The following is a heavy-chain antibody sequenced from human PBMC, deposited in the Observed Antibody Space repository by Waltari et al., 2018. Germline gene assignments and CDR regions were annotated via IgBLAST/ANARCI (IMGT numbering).Heavy chain of an antibody. D-gene: IGHD6-6*01. CDR3: ARSYRGSSGVYNYYNMDV. CDR2: IYYSGST. Sequence: QVQLQESGPGLVKPSETLSLTCTVSGGSISSYYWSWIRQPPGKGLEWIGYIYYSGSTNYSPSLKSPLTIPVDTSKNPFSRKRSSVTAADTAVYYCARSYRGSSGVYNYYNMDVWGKGTTVT. CDR1: GGSISSYY. J-gene: IGHJ6*03. V-gene: IGHV4-59*08.